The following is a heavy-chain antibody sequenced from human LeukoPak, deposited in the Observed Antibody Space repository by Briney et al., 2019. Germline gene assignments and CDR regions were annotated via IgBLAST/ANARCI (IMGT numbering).Heavy chain of an antibody. D-gene: IGHD2-15*01. V-gene: IGHV4-34*01. CDR3: ASRYCSGGDCYSWFDP. J-gene: IGHJ5*02. CDR2: INHSGST. CDR1: GGSLSGYK. Sequence: SETLSLTCAVYGGSLSGYKCSWIRQPPGKGLEWIGEINHSGSTNYNPSPKSRVIISVDTSKNQFSLKLSSVTAADTAVYYCASRYCSGGDCYSWFDPWGQGILVSVSS.